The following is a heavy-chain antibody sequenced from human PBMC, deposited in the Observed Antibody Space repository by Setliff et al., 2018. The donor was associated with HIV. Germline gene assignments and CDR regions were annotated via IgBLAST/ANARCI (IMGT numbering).Heavy chain of an antibody. CDR1: GGSISRSSYY. V-gene: IGHV4-39*07. CDR3: ARLGYCSSTSCYYYYYMDV. D-gene: IGHD2-2*01. J-gene: IGHJ6*03. Sequence: SETLSLTCTDFGGSISRSSYYWGWIRQPPGKGLEWIASISYSGITYYNPSLKSRVTISVDTSKNQFSLKLSSVTAADTAVYYCARLGYCSSTSCYYYYYMDVWGKGTTVTVSS. CDR2: ISYSGIT.